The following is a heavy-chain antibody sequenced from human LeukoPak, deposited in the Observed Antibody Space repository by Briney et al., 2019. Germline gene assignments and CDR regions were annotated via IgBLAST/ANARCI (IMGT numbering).Heavy chain of an antibody. D-gene: IGHD1-1*01. CDR3: ARLGRERDFDY. J-gene: IGHJ4*02. V-gene: IGHV3-30-3*01. Sequence: GGSLRLSCAASGVTFSSYAMHWVRQAPGKGLEWVAVISYDGSNKYYADSVKGRFTISRDNSKNTLYLQMNSLRAEDTAVYYCARLGRERDFDYWGQGTLVTVSS. CDR2: ISYDGSNK. CDR1: GVTFSSYA.